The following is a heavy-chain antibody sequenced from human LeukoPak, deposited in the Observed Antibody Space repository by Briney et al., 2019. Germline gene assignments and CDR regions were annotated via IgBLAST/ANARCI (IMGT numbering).Heavy chain of an antibody. CDR2: IYSGGST. D-gene: IGHD2-21*01. Sequence: PGGSLRLSCAASGFTVSSNYMSWVRQAPGKGLEWVSVIYSGGSTHYADSVKGRFTISRDNSKNTLYLQMNSLRAEDAAVYFCAKAPVTSCRGAYCYPFDSWGQGTLVTVSS. CDR1: GFTVSSNY. CDR3: AKAPVTSCRGAYCYPFDS. V-gene: IGHV3-53*01. J-gene: IGHJ5*01.